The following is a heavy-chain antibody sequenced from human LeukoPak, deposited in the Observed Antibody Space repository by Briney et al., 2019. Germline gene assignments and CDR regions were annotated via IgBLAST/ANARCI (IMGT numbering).Heavy chain of an antibody. CDR1: GFTFSSYS. Sequence: GGSLRLSCAASGFTFSSYSMNWVRQAPGKGLEWVSVISSGSSYIYYADSVKGRFTISRDNTKNSLYLQMNSLRTEDTAVYYCARDPNMVITYLFDSWGQGTLVTVSS. J-gene: IGHJ4*02. D-gene: IGHD4/OR15-4a*01. CDR2: ISSGSSYI. V-gene: IGHV3-21*01. CDR3: ARDPNMVITYLFDS.